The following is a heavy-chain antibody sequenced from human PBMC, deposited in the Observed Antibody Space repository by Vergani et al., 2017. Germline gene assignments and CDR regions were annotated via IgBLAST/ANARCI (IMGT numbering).Heavy chain of an antibody. Sequence: QVRLQESGPGLVKPSETLSLTCSVSGGSMSGYYWSWIRQPPRKELEWIGYMYHSGSNNYNPSLDTRVTISGDPSKKQFSLKLNSVTAADTAVYYCGRVADFYGLGSRLLDLWGQGILVTVSS. J-gene: IGHJ5*02. CDR2: MYHSGSN. V-gene: IGHV4-59*01. D-gene: IGHD3-10*01. CDR1: GGSMSGYY. CDR3: GRVADFYGLGSRLLDL.